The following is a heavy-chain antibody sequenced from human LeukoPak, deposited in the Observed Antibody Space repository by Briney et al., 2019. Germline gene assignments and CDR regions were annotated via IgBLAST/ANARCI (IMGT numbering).Heavy chain of an antibody. CDR1: GASISSNW. CDR2: IHHSGSA. V-gene: IGHV4-4*02. J-gene: IGHJ4*02. Sequence: PSGTLSLTCAVSGASISSNWWNWVRQPPGKGLEWIGEIHHSGSANYNPSLKSRVTISLDTSENHFSLRLSSVTAADTAVYYCVRDRGEFSYSHDYWGQGTLVTVSS. D-gene: IGHD1-26*01. CDR3: VRDRGEFSYSHDY.